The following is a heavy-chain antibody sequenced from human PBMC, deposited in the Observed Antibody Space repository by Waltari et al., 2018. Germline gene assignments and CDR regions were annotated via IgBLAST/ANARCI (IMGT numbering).Heavy chain of an antibody. CDR1: GGTFSSYA. V-gene: IGHV1-69*08. J-gene: IGHJ4*02. CDR2: IIPILGTA. Sequence: QVQLVQSGAEVKKPGSSVKISCKASGGTFSSYAISGVRQAPGQGLEWMGRIIPILGTANYAQKFQGRVTITADKSTSTAYMELSSLRSEDTAVYYCARDMMATIDYWGQGTLVTVSS. D-gene: IGHD1-26*01. CDR3: ARDMMATIDY.